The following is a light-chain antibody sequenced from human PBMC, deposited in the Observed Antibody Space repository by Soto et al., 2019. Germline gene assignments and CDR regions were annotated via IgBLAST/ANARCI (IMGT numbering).Light chain of an antibody. Sequence: DIQMTQSPSSLSASVEDRVTITCRASQGIRSGLGWYQQKPGKAPKRLIYDASSLQSGVPSRYSGSVSGIEFTLTISSLQPEDFATYYCLQYNSYPWTFGQGTKVEIK. J-gene: IGKJ1*01. CDR2: DAS. CDR3: LQYNSYPWT. CDR1: QGIRSG. V-gene: IGKV1-17*01.